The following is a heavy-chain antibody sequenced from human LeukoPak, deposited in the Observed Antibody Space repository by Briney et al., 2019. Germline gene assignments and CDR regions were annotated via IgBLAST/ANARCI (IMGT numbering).Heavy chain of an antibody. CDR1: GGSISSYY. CDR3: ARGNYDFWSGYSLDYYYYYMDV. V-gene: IGHV4-59*08. J-gene: IGHJ6*03. CDR2: IYYSGST. D-gene: IGHD3-3*01. Sequence: SETLSLTCTVSGGSISSYYWSWIRQPAGKGLEWIGYIYYSGSTDYSPSLKSRVTISVDTSKNQFSLKLSSVTAADTAVYYCARGNYDFWSGYSLDYYYYYMDVWGKGTTVTVSS.